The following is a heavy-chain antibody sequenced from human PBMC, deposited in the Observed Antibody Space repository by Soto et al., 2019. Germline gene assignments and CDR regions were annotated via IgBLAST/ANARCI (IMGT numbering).Heavy chain of an antibody. Sequence: SETLSLTCTVSGGSISSYYWSWIRQPPGKGLEWIGYIYYSGSTNYNPSLKSRVTISVDTSKNQFSLKLSSVTAADTAVYYCARALGYTSGHLPIEYWGQGALVTVSS. CDR3: ARALGYTSGHLPIEY. V-gene: IGHV4-59*12. J-gene: IGHJ4*02. CDR1: GGSISSYY. D-gene: IGHD3-16*01. CDR2: IYYSGST.